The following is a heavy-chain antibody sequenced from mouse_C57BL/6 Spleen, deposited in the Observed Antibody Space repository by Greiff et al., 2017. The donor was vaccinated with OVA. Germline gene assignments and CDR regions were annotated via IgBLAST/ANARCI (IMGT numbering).Heavy chain of an antibody. CDR3: AGISTWFAY. J-gene: IGHJ3*01. V-gene: IGHV5-17*01. Sequence: EVQGVESGGGLVKPGGSLKLSCAASGFTFSDYGMHWVRQAPEKGLEWVAYISSGSSTIYYADTVKGRFTISRDNAKNTLFLQMTSLRSEDTAMYYCAGISTWFAYWGQGTLVTVSA. CDR1: GFTFSDYG. CDR2: ISSGSSTI.